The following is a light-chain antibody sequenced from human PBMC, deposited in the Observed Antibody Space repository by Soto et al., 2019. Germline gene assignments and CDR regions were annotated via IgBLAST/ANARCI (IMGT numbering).Light chain of an antibody. CDR1: QSISSY. Sequence: DIQMTQSPSSLSASVGDRVTITRRASQSISSYLNWYQQKPGKAPKLLIYAASSLQSGVPSRFSGSGSGTDFTLTISSLQPEVFATYYCQQSYSTPRTFGQGTKLEIK. J-gene: IGKJ2*01. CDR3: QQSYSTPRT. CDR2: AAS. V-gene: IGKV1-39*01.